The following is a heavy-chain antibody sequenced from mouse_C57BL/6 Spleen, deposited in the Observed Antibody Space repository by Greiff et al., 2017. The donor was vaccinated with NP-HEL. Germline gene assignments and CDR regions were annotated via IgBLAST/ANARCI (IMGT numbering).Heavy chain of an antibody. CDR1: GYSFTSYY. J-gene: IGHJ3*01. Sequence: QVQLQRSGPELVKPGASVKISCKASGYSFTSYYIHWVKQRPGQGLEWIGWIYPGSGNTKYNEKFKGKATLTADTSSSTAYMQLSSLTSEDSAVYYCARWTAQAMFAYWGQGTLVTVSA. D-gene: IGHD3-2*02. V-gene: IGHV1-66*01. CDR3: ARWTAQAMFAY. CDR2: IYPGSGNT.